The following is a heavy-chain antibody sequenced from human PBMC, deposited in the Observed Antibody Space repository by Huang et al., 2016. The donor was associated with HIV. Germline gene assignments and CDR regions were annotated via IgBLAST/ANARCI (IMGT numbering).Heavy chain of an antibody. J-gene: IGHJ3*02. CDR3: ARGLLRFLSADAFDI. CDR2: ISAYNGNT. CDR1: GYTFTSYG. D-gene: IGHD3-3*01. Sequence: QVQLVPSGAEVKKPGASVKVSCKASGYTFTSYGISWVRQAPGQGLEWMGWISAYNGNTNYAQKLQGRVTMTTDTATSTAYMELRSLRSDDTAGYYCARGLLRFLSADAFDIWGQGTMVTVSS. V-gene: IGHV1-18*04.